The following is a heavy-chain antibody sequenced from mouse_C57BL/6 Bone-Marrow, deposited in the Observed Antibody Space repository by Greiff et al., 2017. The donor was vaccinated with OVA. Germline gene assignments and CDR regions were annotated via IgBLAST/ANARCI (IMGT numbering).Heavy chain of an antibody. CDR2: IYPSDSYT. D-gene: IGHD2-4*01. J-gene: IGHJ3*01. V-gene: IGHV1-59*01. CDR3: ARLGLRDAY. CDR1: GYTFTSYW. Sequence: VQLQQSGAELVRPGTSVKLSCKASGYTFTSYWMHWVKQRPGQGLEWIGVIYPSDSYTNYNQKFKGKATLTVDTSSSTAYMQLSSLTSEDSAVYYCARLGLRDAYWGQGKLVTVSA.